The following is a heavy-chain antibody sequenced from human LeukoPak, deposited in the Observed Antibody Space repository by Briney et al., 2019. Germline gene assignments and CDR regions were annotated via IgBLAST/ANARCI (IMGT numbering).Heavy chain of an antibody. V-gene: IGHV1-8*01. D-gene: IGHD3-3*01. J-gene: IGHJ6*02. CDR2: MNPNSGNT. Sequence: ASVKVSCKASGGTFSSYDINWVRQATGQGLEWMGWMNPNSGNTGYAQKFQGRVTMTRNTSISTAYMELSSLRSEDTAVYYCARGEARRFLEWLQRYYYGMDVWGQGTTVTVSS. CDR1: GGTFSSYD. CDR3: ARGEARRFLEWLQRYYYGMDV.